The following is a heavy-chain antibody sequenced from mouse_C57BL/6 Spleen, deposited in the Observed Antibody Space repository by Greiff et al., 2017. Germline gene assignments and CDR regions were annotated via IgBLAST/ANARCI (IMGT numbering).Heavy chain of an antibody. D-gene: IGHD1-1*01. CDR1: GYTFTSYD. J-gene: IGHJ4*01. V-gene: IGHV1-85*01. CDR2: IYPRDGST. CDR3: VITTVVARGYYYAMDY. Sequence: QVQLKQSGPELVKPGASVKLSCKASGYTFTSYDINWVKQRPGQGLEWIGWIYPRDGSTKYNEKFKGKATLTVDTSSSTAYMELHSLTSEDSAVYFCVITTVVARGYYYAMDYWGQGTSVTVSS.